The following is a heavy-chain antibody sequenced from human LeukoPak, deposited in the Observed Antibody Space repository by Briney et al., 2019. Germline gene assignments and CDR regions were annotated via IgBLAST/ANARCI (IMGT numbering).Heavy chain of an antibody. CDR2: IYHSGSS. J-gene: IGHJ4*02. Sequence: SETVSLTCTVSGYSISSGYYWGWIRQPPGKGLEWIGRIYHSGSSYYNPSLKSRVSISVDTSMNQFSLKLSSVTAADTAVYYCARQEWSGSDYFDYWDQGILVTVSS. CDR1: GYSISSGYY. D-gene: IGHD3-3*01. V-gene: IGHV4-38-2*02. CDR3: ARQEWSGSDYFDY.